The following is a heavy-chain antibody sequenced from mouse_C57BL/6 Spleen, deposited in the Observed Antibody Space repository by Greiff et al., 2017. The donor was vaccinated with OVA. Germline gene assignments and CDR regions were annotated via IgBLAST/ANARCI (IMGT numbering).Heavy chain of an antibody. CDR1: GFTFSDYG. V-gene: IGHV5-17*01. Sequence: EVQLVESGGGLVKPGGSLKLSCAASGFTFSDYGMHWVRQAPVKGLAWVAYISSGSSTIYYADTVKGRFTISRDNAKNTLFLQMTSLRSEDTAMYYCARDWDWYVDVWGTGTTVTVSS. CDR2: ISSGSSTI. J-gene: IGHJ1*03. D-gene: IGHD4-1*01. CDR3: ARDWDWYVDV.